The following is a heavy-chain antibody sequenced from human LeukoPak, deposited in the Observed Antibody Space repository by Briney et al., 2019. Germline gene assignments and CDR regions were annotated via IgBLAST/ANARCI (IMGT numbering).Heavy chain of an antibody. V-gene: IGHV1-18*01. CDR3: ARDQGSGSYAHFGSFDY. CDR2: ISAYNGNT. Sequence: ASVKVSCKASGYTFTSYGISWVRQAPGQGLEWMGWISAYNGNTNYAQKLQGRVTMTRDMSTSTVYMELSSLRSEDTAVYYCARDQGSGSYAHFGSFDYWGQGTLVTVSS. D-gene: IGHD1-26*01. J-gene: IGHJ4*02. CDR1: GYTFTSYG.